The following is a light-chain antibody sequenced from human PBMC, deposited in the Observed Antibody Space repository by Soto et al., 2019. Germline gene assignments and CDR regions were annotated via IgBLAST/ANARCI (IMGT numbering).Light chain of an antibody. V-gene: IGLV2-11*01. CDR3: CSYAEFYTVV. CDR2: DVT. CDR1: DSDIGGSNH. Sequence: QSALTQPRSVSGSHGQSVTISCTGTDSDIGGSNHVSWYQNHPDKAPKVIIYDVTKRPSGVPGRFSGSKSGNTASLNISGLLAEDGADYYCCSYAEFYTVVFGTVTNVTVL. J-gene: IGLJ1*01.